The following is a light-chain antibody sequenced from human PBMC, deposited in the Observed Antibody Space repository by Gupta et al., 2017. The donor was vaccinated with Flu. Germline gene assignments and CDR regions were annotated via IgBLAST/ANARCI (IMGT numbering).Light chain of an antibody. V-gene: IGLV4-69*01. CDR3: QTWGTGIQV. CDR1: SGNSSYA. J-gene: IGLJ3*02. CDR2: LNSDGSH. Sequence: QLVLTQSPSASASLGASVKLTCTLSSGNSSYAIAWHQQQPEKGHRYLMKLNSDGSHRKGDGIPDRFSGSSSGAERYLTISSLQSEDEADYYCQTWGTGIQVFGGGTKLTVL.